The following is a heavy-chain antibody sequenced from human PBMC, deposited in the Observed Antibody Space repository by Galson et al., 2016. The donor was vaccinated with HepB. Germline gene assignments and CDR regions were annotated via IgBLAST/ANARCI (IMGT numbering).Heavy chain of an antibody. V-gene: IGHV2-5*02. CDR2: VYWDDDY. CDR3: AYTSARYTTNWYPNWLDP. D-gene: IGHD7-27*01. J-gene: IGHJ5*02. CDR1: GFSLNSYGVG. Sequence: PALVKPTQTLTLTCTVSGFSLNSYGVGVAWIRQPPGEAPEWLGAVYWDDDYRYSPALKSRITITRDSSRDQVILTRTNMDPVDSATYYCAYTSARYTTNWYPNWLDPWGQGTLVTVSS.